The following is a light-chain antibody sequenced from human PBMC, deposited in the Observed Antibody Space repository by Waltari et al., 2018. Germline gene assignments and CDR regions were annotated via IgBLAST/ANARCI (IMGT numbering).Light chain of an antibody. V-gene: IGLV2-23*02. Sequence: QSALTQPASVSGSPGQSITIPCTGTSSDVGSYDLVSWYQQHPGKAPKLMIYEVNKRPPGVSHRFSGSRSGNTASLTISGLQAEDEADYHCCSYAGNCTVVFGGGTKLTVL. CDR3: CSYAGNCTVV. J-gene: IGLJ2*01. CDR2: EVN. CDR1: SSDVGSYDL.